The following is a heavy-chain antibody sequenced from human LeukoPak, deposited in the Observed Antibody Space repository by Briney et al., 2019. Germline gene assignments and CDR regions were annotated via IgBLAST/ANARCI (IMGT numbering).Heavy chain of an antibody. J-gene: IGHJ6*02. Sequence: GGSLRLSCAASGFTFSSYAMHWVRQAPGKGLEWVAAVSYDGSNKYYADSVKGRFTISRDNFKNTLYLQMNSLRAEDTAVYYCAREGGVSGAPGMDVWGQGTTVTVSS. CDR1: GFTFSSYA. D-gene: IGHD4/OR15-4a*01. V-gene: IGHV3-30-3*01. CDR3: AREGGVSGAPGMDV. CDR2: VSYDGSNK.